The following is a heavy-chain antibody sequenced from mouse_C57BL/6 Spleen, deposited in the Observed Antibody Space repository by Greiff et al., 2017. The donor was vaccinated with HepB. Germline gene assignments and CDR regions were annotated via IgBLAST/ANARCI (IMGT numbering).Heavy chain of an antibody. CDR2: IYPGDGDT. V-gene: IGHV1-82*01. J-gene: IGHJ3*01. Sequence: QVQLQQSGPELVKPGASVKISCKASGYAFSSSWMNWVKQRPGKGLEWIGRIYPGDGDTNYNQKFKGKSTLTVDKSSSTAYMQLSSLTSEDSAVYYCARGYGSSSAWFAYWGQGTLVTVSA. CDR3: ARGYGSSSAWFAY. D-gene: IGHD1-1*01. CDR1: GYAFSSSW.